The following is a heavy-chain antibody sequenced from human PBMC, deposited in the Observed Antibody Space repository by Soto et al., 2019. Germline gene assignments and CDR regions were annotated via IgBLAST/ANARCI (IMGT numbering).Heavy chain of an antibody. J-gene: IGHJ4*02. CDR2: IYYRGST. V-gene: IGHV4-59*01. CDR1: GGSISSYY. Sequence: SETLSLTCTVSGGSISSYYWSWIRQPPGKGLEWIGYIYYRGSTNYNPSLKSRGTISVDTSKNQFSLKLSSVTAADTAVYYCARGALTTYFDYWGQGTLVTVSS. CDR3: ARGALTTYFDY.